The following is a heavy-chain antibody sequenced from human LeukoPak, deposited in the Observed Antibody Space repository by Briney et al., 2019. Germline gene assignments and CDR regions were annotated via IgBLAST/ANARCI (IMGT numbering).Heavy chain of an antibody. D-gene: IGHD5-12*01. CDR2: INHSGST. CDR3: ARGFSPGSRFDP. Sequence: PGGSLKLSCAASGFTFSSYWMSWVPQSPGKGLEGIGEINHSGSTNYKSSLKSRVTMSVDTSKNQFSLKLSSVTAADTAVYYCARGFSPGSRFDPWGQGTLVTVSS. CDR1: GFTFSSYW. J-gene: IGHJ5*02. V-gene: IGHV4-34*01.